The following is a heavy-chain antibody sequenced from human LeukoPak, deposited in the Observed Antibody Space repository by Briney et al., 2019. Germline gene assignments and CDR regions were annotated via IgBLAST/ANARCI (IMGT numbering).Heavy chain of an antibody. V-gene: IGHV4-39*01. J-gene: IGHJ6*03. CDR3: ARHAAGPPRYYYYYYMDV. D-gene: IGHD6-13*01. CDR2: IYYSGGT. Sequence: PSETLSLTCTVSGGSISSSSYYWGWIRQPPGKGLEWIGSIYYSGGTYYNPSLKSRVTISVDTSKNQFSLKLSSVTAADTAVYYCARHAAGPPRYYYYYYMDVWGKGTTVTVSS. CDR1: GGSISSSSYY.